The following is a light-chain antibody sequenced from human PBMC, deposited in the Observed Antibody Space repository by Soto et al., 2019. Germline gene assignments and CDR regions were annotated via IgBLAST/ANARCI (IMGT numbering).Light chain of an antibody. CDR3: MRFHDQPLA. V-gene: IGKV3-15*01. J-gene: IGKJ4*01. CDR1: QGIGDT. CDR2: DTS. Sequence: TQSPAPLSASPGEGATLSCKASQGIGDTLNWYQHKPGQTPRLLIYDTSTWDTGVPTRFSGSRSGAELTVTITSLQSEDLAVYYCMRFHDQPLAFGRGT.